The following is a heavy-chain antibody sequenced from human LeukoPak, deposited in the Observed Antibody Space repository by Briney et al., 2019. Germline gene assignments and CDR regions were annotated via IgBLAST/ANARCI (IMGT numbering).Heavy chain of an antibody. CDR2: ISYSGSTT. V-gene: IGHV4-39*01. D-gene: IGHD3-10*01. CDR3: ARGSFYGYRPERVY. CDR1: GGSISSSSVY. J-gene: IGHJ4*02. Sequence: SETLSLTCTVSGGSISSSSVYWGWIRQPPGKGLEWIATISYSGSTTSYNPSLKSRVTISVDTSKNQFSLKLSSVTAADTAVYYCARGSFYGYRPERVYWGQGTLVTVSS.